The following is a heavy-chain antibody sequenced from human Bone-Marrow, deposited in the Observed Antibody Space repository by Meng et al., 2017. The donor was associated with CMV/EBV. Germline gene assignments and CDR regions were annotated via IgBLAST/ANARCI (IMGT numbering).Heavy chain of an antibody. Sequence: GGSLRLSCAASGFTFSSYSMNWVRQAPGKGLEWVANIKQDGSEKCYVDSVKGRFTISRDNAKNSLYLQMNSLRAEDTAVYYCARLNSGYSYEFDYWGQGTLVTVSS. D-gene: IGHD5-18*01. J-gene: IGHJ4*02. CDR3: ARLNSGYSYEFDY. CDR1: GFTFSSYS. V-gene: IGHV3-7*01. CDR2: IKQDGSEK.